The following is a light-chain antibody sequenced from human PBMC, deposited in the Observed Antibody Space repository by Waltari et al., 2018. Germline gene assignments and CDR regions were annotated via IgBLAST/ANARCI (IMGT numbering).Light chain of an antibody. CDR2: EVS. CDR3: SSFAGGNIYVV. CDR1: SNDVGGYNY. Sequence: QSALTRPPSASGFPGQSVTISCTGTSNDVGGYNYVSRYQQNPGKAHKPMLYEVSKRPSGVPARFSGSKSGNTASLTVSGLQAEDEADYYCSSFAGGNIYVVFGGGTTLTVL. J-gene: IGLJ2*01. V-gene: IGLV2-8*01.